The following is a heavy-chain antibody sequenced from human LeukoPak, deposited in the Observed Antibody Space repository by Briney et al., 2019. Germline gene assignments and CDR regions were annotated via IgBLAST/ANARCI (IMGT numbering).Heavy chain of an antibody. Sequence: ASVKVSCKASGCTFTSYAMNWVRQAPGQGLEWMGWINTNTGNPTYAQGFTGRFVFSLDTSVSTAYLQISSLKAEDTAVYYCARGTPRYLKFEHYDYWGQGTLVTVSS. CDR1: GCTFTSYA. J-gene: IGHJ4*02. CDR3: ARGTPRYLKFEHYDY. D-gene: IGHD3-16*02. V-gene: IGHV7-4-1*02. CDR2: INTNTGNP.